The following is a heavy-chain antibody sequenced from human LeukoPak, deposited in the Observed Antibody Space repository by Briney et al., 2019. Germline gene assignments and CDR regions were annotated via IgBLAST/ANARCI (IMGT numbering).Heavy chain of an antibody. CDR1: GFSFSSYE. V-gene: IGHV3-48*03. CDR3: VRDDGATKPC. D-gene: IGHD1-26*01. CDR2: ISSSGSTI. J-gene: IGHJ4*02. Sequence: GGSVRLSCEASGFSFSSYEMNWVRQAPGQGLEWVSYISSSGSTIYYADSVRGRFTISRDNAKNSLYLQMSSLRVEDTAVYYCVRDDGATKPCWGQGTLVTVSS.